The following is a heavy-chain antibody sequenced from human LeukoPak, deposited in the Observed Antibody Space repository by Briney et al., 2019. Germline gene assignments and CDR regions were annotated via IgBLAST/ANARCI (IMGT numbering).Heavy chain of an antibody. V-gene: IGHV4-31*03. CDR2: MYYSGST. CDR1: GDSISSGGYY. Sequence: SETLSLTCTVSGDSISSGGYYWSWIRQHPGKGLEWIGYMYYSGSTYYNPSLKSRVTISIDTSKNQFSLKLSSVTAADTAVYYCARVRPDDYGDHSYFDYWGQGTLVTVSS. J-gene: IGHJ4*02. D-gene: IGHD4-17*01. CDR3: ARVRPDDYGDHSYFDY.